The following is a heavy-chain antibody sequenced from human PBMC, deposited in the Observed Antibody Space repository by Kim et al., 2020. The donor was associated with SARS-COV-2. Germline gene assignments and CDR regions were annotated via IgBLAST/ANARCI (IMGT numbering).Heavy chain of an antibody. CDR3: AREVVGWFDP. J-gene: IGHJ5*02. Sequence: STNYNPSLKSRVTISVDTSTNQFSLKLSSVTAADTAVYYCAREVVGWFDPWGQGTLVTVSS. CDR2: ST. V-gene: IGHV4-59*01. D-gene: IGHD2-15*01.